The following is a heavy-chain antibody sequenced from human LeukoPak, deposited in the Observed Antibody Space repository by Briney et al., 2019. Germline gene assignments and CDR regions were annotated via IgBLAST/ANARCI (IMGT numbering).Heavy chain of an antibody. Sequence: GKSLRLSCAASGFTFSSYGMHWVRQAPGKGLEWVAVTWYDGRNNYYAASVKGRFTISRDDSKTTVYLLMNSLRAEDTAVYYCAREVAPLYFHYGMDAWGEGTTVTVSS. CDR1: GFTFSSYG. J-gene: IGHJ6*01. CDR2: TWYDGRNN. D-gene: IGHD2-21*01. V-gene: IGHV3-33*01. CDR3: AREVAPLYFHYGMDA.